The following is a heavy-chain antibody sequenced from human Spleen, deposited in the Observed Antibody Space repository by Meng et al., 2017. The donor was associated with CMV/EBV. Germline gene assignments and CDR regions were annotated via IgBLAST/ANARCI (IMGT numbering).Heavy chain of an antibody. CDR1: GFPFHDYA. CDR3: ARGPLSSSSLWYFDL. D-gene: IGHD6-6*01. V-gene: IGHV3-20*01. J-gene: IGHJ2*01. Sequence: GESLKISCAASGFPFHDYAMTWVRQAPGKGLEWVSGINWNGGATYYADSVKGRFTISRDSAKNSLYLQMNYLTAEDTAFYHCARGPLSSSSLWYFDLWGRGSLVTVSS. CDR2: INWNGGAT.